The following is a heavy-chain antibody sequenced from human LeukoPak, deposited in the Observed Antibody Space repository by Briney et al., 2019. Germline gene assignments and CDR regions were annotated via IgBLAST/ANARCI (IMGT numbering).Heavy chain of an antibody. J-gene: IGHJ4*02. Sequence: PSETLSLTCTVSGGSISSYYWSWIRQPAGKGLEWIGRIYSSGSTNYNPSLKSRVTMSVDTSKNQFSLKLSSVTAADTAVYYCARGAVTIFGVVPYYFDYWGQGTLVTVSS. V-gene: IGHV4-4*07. D-gene: IGHD3-3*01. CDR3: ARGAVTIFGVVPYYFDY. CDR2: IYSSGST. CDR1: GGSISSYY.